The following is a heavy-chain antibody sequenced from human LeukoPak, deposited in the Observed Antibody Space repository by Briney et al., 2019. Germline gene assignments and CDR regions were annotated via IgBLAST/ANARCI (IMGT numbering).Heavy chain of an antibody. CDR3: ARDLT. J-gene: IGHJ5*02. CDR2: IYSDGTA. V-gene: IGHV3-53*01. Sequence: GGSLRLSCAASGFTFSNNHMTWVRQAPGKGLEWVSVIYSDGTAYYADSVKGRFTISRDNSKNTLYLQMNSLRAEDTAVYYCARDLTWGQGTLVT. CDR1: GFTFSNNH.